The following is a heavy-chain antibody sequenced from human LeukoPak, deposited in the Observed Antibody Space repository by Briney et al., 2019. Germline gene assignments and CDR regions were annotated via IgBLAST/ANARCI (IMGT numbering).Heavy chain of an antibody. D-gene: IGHD5-18*01. V-gene: IGHV3-74*01. CDR3: ARDRNYSPDY. CDR1: GFTFGSYW. CDR2: INSDGTST. J-gene: IGHJ4*02. Sequence: GGSLRLSCAASGFTFGSYWMHWVRQAPGKGLVWVSRINSDGTSTSYADSVKGRFTISRDNAENTLFLQLNSLTAEDTAVYYCARDRNYSPDYWGQGTLVTVSS.